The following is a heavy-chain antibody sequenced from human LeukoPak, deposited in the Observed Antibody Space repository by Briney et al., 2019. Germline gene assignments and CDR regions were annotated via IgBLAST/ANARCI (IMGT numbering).Heavy chain of an antibody. CDR2: IWYDGSNK. Sequence: GGSLRLSCAASGFTFSSHHMHWVRQAPGRGLEWVAVIWYDGSNKYYADSVKGRFTISRDDSKNTLYLQMNSLSVEDTAVYYCARVGYYASGPFSYFDYWGQGTLVTVSS. CDR3: ARVGYYASGPFSYFDY. V-gene: IGHV3-33*01. CDR1: GFTFSSHH. D-gene: IGHD3-10*01. J-gene: IGHJ4*02.